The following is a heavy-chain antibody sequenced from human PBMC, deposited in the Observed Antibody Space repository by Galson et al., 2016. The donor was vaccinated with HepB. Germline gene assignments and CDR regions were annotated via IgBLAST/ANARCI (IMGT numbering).Heavy chain of an antibody. CDR2: IRSTGSDT. D-gene: IGHD3-10*01. J-gene: IGHJ4*02. V-gene: IGHV3-11*06. CDR3: AKSTLRGVINWDY. Sequence: SLRLSCAASGFTFSDYYMSWIRQAPGKGLEWVSYIRSTGSDTNYADSVKGRFTIPRDNANHSLFLQMNSLRAEDTAVYYCAKSTLRGVINWDYWGQGTLVTVSS. CDR1: GFTFSDYY.